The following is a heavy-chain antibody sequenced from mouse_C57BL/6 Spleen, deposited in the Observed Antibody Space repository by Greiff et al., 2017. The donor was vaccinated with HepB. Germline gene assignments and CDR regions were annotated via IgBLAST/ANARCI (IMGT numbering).Heavy chain of an antibody. CDR3: ARITTVVATHFDY. V-gene: IGHV5-4*01. CDR1: GFTFSSYA. Sequence: EVQVVESGGGLVKPGGSLKLSCAASGFTFSSYAMSWVRQTPEKRLEWVATISDGGSYTYYPDNVKGRFTISRDNAKNNLYLQMSHLKAEDTAMYYCARITTVVATHFDYWGQGTTLTVSS. J-gene: IGHJ2*01. D-gene: IGHD1-1*01. CDR2: ISDGGSYT.